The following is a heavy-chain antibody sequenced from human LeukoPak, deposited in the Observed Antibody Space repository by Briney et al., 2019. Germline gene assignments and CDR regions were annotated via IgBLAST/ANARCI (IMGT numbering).Heavy chain of an antibody. CDR2: INPNSGGT. J-gene: IGHJ4*02. V-gene: IGHV1-2*02. Sequence: ASVKVSCKASGYTFTGYYMHWVRQAPEQGLEWMGWINPNSGGTKYAQKFQGRVTMTGDASISTAYMELSSLRSDDTAVYYCASRPDQHLLYYFDYWGQGALVTVSS. D-gene: IGHD2-15*01. CDR3: ASRPDQHLLYYFDY. CDR1: GYTFTGYY.